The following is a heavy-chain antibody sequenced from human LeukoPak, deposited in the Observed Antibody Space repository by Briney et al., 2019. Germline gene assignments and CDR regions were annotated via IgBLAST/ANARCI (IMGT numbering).Heavy chain of an antibody. J-gene: IGHJ5*02. CDR3: ARDSRSLYDFWSGYYNSWSDP. D-gene: IGHD3-3*01. CDR1: GGSISSGSYY. CDR2: IYTSGST. V-gene: IGHV4-61*02. Sequence: SETLSLTCTVSGGSISSGSYYWSWIRQPAGKGLEWIGRIYTSGSTNYNPSLKSRVTISVDTSKNQFSLKLSPVTAADTAVYYCARDSRSLYDFWSGYYNSWSDPWGQGTLVTVSS.